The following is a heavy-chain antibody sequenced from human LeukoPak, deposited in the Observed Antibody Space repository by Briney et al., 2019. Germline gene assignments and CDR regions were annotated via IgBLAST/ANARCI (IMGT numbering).Heavy chain of an antibody. CDR1: GDASTNYG. CDR3: ARDYGGNSGWFDP. D-gene: IGHD4-23*01. V-gene: IGHV1-69*05. CDR2: IIPIFGTA. Sequence: ASVKVSCKASGDASTNYGISWVRQAPGQGLEWMGGIIPIFGTANYAQKFQGRVTITTDESTSTAYMELSSLRSEDTAVYYCARDYGGNSGWFDPWGQGTLVTVSS. J-gene: IGHJ5*02.